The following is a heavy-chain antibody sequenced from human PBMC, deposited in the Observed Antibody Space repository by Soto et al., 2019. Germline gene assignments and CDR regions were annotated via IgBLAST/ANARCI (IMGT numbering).Heavy chain of an antibody. J-gene: IGHJ4*02. CDR1: GYTLTEVF. V-gene: IGHV1-24*01. Sequence: AASVKGSCKGSGYTLTEVFMDWVRQTPGKGLEWMGGFDPEDGETIYAQKFQGRVTMTEDTSTDTAYMELSSLRSEDTAVYYCATPLLSGYDLGDYWGQGTLVTVSS. D-gene: IGHD5-12*01. CDR2: FDPEDGET. CDR3: ATPLLSGYDLGDY.